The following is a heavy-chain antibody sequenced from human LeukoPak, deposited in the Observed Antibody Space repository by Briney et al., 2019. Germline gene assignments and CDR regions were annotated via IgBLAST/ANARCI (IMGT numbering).Heavy chain of an antibody. Sequence: GESLKISCKASGYSFTDYWIGWVRQMPGKGLEWMGIFYAGGSESRYSPSFQGQVAISVDKSISTAYLQWCSLKASDTAMYYCARRGHGSSWYFFDYWGQGTLVTVSS. V-gene: IGHV5-51*01. D-gene: IGHD6-13*01. CDR3: ARRGHGSSWYFFDY. CDR2: FYAGGSES. J-gene: IGHJ4*02. CDR1: GYSFTDYW.